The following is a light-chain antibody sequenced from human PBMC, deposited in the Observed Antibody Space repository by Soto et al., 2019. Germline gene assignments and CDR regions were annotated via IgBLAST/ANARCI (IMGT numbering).Light chain of an antibody. CDR1: QSVSSSY. J-gene: IGKJ1*01. V-gene: IGKV3-20*01. CDR3: QQYCSSPWT. CDR2: GAS. Sequence: EMVLTQSPGPLSLSPGERATLSCRASQSVSSSYLAWYQQKPGQSPRLLIYGASGRATGIPDRFSGSGSGTVFTLTISRLEPEAVVLYYCQQYCSSPWTFGQGTKVEIK.